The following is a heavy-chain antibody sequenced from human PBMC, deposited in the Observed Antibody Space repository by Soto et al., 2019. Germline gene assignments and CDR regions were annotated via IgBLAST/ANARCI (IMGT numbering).Heavy chain of an antibody. D-gene: IGHD3-16*01. Sequence: QVQLVQSGDEVKKPGVSVKVSCKACGYIFVNYGIAWVRQAPGQGLEWMGWISPYTGNTHSATKVQGRLTMTTDTSTSTAYMDLGSLTSDDTAVYYCVMVDNYVTPTPQDVWGQGTTVTVSS. CDR3: VMVDNYVTPTPQDV. CDR2: ISPYTGNT. V-gene: IGHV1-18*01. CDR1: GYIFVNYG. J-gene: IGHJ6*02.